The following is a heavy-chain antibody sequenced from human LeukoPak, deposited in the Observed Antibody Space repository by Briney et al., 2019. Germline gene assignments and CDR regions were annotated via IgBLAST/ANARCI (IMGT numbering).Heavy chain of an antibody. J-gene: IGHJ4*02. V-gene: IGHV3-30*02. CDR3: AKEIVVVPAALDY. Sequence: GGSLRLSCAASGFTFNSYGMNWVRQAPGKGLEWVAFIGYDGSNKYYAEAVKGRFTISRDNSKNTLYLQMNSLRAEDTAVYYCAKEIVVVPAALDYWGQGTLVTVSS. D-gene: IGHD2-2*01. CDR2: IGYDGSNK. CDR1: GFTFNSYG.